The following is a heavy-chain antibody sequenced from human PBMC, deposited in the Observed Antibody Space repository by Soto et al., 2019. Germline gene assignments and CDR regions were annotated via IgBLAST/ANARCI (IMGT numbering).Heavy chain of an antibody. CDR2: ISGSGDNT. V-gene: IGHV3-23*01. D-gene: IGHD3-10*01. J-gene: IGHJ1*01. CDR1: GFTFTSYA. Sequence: PGGSLRLSCAASGFTFTSYAMSWVRQAPGKGLEWVSSISGSGDNTFYADSVKGHFTISRDNSKNTVHLQMNTLRAEDTALYYCSKGWISGSGITYWGQGAQVTV. CDR3: SKGWISGSGITY.